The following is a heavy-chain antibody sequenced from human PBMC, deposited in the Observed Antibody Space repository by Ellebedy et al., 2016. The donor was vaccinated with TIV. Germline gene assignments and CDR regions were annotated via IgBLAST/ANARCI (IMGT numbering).Heavy chain of an antibody. CDR3: ARRGRGGYCSSTSCYSGYYYMDV. V-gene: IGHV1-3*01. Sequence: ASVKVSCKASGYTFISYGISWVRQAPGQRLEWMGWINAGNGNTKYSQKFQGRVTITRDTSASTAYMELSSLRSEDTAVYYCARRGRGGYCSSTSCYSGYYYMDVWGKGTTVTVSS. J-gene: IGHJ6*03. CDR1: GYTFISYG. CDR2: INAGNGNT. D-gene: IGHD2-2*01.